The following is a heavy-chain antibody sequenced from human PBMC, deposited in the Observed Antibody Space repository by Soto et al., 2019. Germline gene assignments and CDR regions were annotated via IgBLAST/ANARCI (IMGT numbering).Heavy chain of an antibody. J-gene: IGHJ4*02. CDR1: GYTFTSYY. Sequence: ASVKVSCKASGYTFTSYYIHWVRQAPGQGLEWMGWINPITGGTNYAPKFQGRVIMTRDTSITTAYMELSRLRSDDTAVYYCARNYYDSSDRDYLDYWGQGTPVTVSS. CDR3: ARNYYDSSDRDYLDY. CDR2: INPITGGT. V-gene: IGHV1-2*02. D-gene: IGHD3-22*01.